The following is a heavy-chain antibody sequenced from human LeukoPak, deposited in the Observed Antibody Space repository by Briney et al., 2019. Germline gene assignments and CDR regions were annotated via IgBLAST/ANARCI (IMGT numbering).Heavy chain of an antibody. V-gene: IGHV4-39*01. CDR1: GGSVSSSSYY. CDR2: IYYTGRT. CDR3: ARHRIAAAADAFTI. J-gene: IGHJ3*02. D-gene: IGHD6-13*01. Sequence: SETLSLTCTVAGGSVSSSSYYWGWLRQPRGKGLEWSVTIYYTGRTYYTPPPKRRVTTSAPTPKNLFSPQLNSMTAADTAVYYCARHRIAAAADAFTICSEATIATV.